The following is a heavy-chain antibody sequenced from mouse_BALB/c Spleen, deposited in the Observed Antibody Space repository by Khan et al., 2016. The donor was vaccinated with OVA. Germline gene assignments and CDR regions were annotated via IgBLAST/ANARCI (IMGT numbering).Heavy chain of an antibody. Sequence: VQLKQSGAELVRPGALVKLSCKASGFTITDYYMHWVQQRPEQGLVWIGRIDPENGNTIYDPKFQGKASITSDTSSNTTYLQLSSLTSEDTAVYYCTRDGYAPWFAYWGQGTLVTVSA. CDR3: TRDGYAPWFAY. J-gene: IGHJ3*01. CDR1: GFTITDYY. V-gene: IGHV14-1*02. D-gene: IGHD2-2*01. CDR2: IDPENGNT.